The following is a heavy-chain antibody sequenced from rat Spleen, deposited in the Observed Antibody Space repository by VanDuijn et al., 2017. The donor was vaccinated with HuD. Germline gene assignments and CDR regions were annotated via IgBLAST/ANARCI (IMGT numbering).Heavy chain of an antibody. V-gene: IGHV5-29*01. CDR2: ISYDGSTL. CDR1: GFTFSYYY. D-gene: IGHD1-9*01. J-gene: IGHJ2*01. Sequence: EVQLVESDGGLVQPGRSLRLSCAASGFTFSYYYMAWVRQAPRKGLEWVARISYDGSTLSYRDSVKGRFTISRDNARNTLYLQMDSLRSEDTATYYCARRHYGYTDYFDYWGQGVMVTVSS. CDR3: ARRHYGYTDYFDY.